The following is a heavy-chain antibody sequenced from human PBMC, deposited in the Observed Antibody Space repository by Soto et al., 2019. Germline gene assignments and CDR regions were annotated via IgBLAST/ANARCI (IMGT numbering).Heavy chain of an antibody. CDR2: VNPNGGFT. CDR1: GYSFTTYY. J-gene: IGHJ3*02. Sequence: ASVKVSCKASGYSFTTYYMQWVRQAPGQGLEWMGIVNPNGGFTNYAQKFQGRVTMTRDTSTSTAYMELSSLRSEDTAVYYCARSIWRYDSSGYPNTFDAFDIWGQGTMVTVSS. CDR3: ARSIWRYDSSGYPNTFDAFDI. D-gene: IGHD3-22*01. V-gene: IGHV1-46*01.